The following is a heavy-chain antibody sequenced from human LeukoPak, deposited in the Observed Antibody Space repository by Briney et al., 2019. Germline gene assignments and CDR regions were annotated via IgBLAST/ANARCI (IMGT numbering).Heavy chain of an antibody. V-gene: IGHV3-73*01. CDR3: TRLTTGTTGGC. J-gene: IGHJ4*02. D-gene: IGHD1-7*01. Sequence: PGGSLRLSCAASGFTFSASAMHWVRQASGKGLEWVGRIRSKANSYATAYAASVKGRFTISRDDSKNTAYLQMNSLKTEDTAVYYCTRLTTGTTGGCWGQGTLVTVSS. CDR2: IRSKANSYAT. CDR1: GFTFSASA.